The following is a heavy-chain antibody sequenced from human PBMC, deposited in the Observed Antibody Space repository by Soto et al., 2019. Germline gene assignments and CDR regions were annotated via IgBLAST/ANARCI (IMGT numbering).Heavy chain of an antibody. CDR2: INRDGTTT. CDR3: AKDRIPTPYIVATWAT. J-gene: IGHJ3*01. V-gene: IGHV3-74*03. Sequence: GGSLRLSCVVSGFTFSTCWMNWVRQAPGEGLVWVARINRDGTTTTYADSVKGRFTISRDNAKNTLYLQMNSLRAEDTAVYYCAKDRIPTPYIVATWATWGQGTMVTVSS. CDR1: GFTFSTCW. D-gene: IGHD5-12*01.